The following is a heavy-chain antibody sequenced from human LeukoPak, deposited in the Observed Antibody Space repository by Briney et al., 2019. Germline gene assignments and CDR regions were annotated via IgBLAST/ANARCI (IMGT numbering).Heavy chain of an antibody. D-gene: IGHD3-16*02. CDR3: ARVRNDYVWGSYRYTYYFDY. CDR1: GYTFTSYG. J-gene: IGHJ4*02. Sequence: GASVKVSCKATGYTFTSYGISWVRQAPGQGLEWMGWISAYNGNTNYARKLQGRVTMTTDTSTSTAYMELRSLRSDDTAVYYCARVRNDYVWGSYRYTYYFDYWGQGTLVTVSS. CDR2: ISAYNGNT. V-gene: IGHV1-18*01.